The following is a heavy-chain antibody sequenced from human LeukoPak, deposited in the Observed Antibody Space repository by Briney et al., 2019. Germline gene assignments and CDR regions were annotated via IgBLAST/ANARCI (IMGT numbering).Heavy chain of an antibody. CDR2: IKQDGSEK. Sequence: GGSLRLSCAASGFTFSSYWMSWVRQAPGKGLEWVANIKQDGSEKYYVDSVKGRFTISRDNAKNSLYLQMNSLRAEDTAVYYCAKLYYDSSGYNYYFDYWGQGTLVTVSS. CDR3: AKLYYDSSGYNYYFDY. CDR1: GFTFSSYW. J-gene: IGHJ4*02. D-gene: IGHD3-22*01. V-gene: IGHV3-7*01.